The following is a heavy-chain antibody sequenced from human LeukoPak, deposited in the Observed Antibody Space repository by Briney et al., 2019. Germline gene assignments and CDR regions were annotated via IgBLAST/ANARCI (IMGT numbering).Heavy chain of an antibody. CDR3: AKETPRSMVRGVSLKYNWFDP. Sequence: GGSLRLSCAASGFTFSSYGLHWVRQAPGEGLEWVADIWYDGSNKYYADSVKGRFTISREHYKNTLYLQINSLRAEDTAVYYSAKETPRSMVRGVSLKYNWFDPWGQGTLVTVSS. CDR2: IWYDGSNK. D-gene: IGHD3-10*01. J-gene: IGHJ5*02. CDR1: GFTFSSYG. V-gene: IGHV3-33*06.